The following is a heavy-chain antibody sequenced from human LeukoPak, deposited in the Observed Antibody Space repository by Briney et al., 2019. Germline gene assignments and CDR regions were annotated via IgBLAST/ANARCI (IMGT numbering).Heavy chain of an antibody. Sequence: GGSLRLSCAASGFTFTTYMMNWVRQTLGKGLEWVSYISSDGGAIYYADSVKGRFTISRDNAQTSLYLQMNNLRAEDTAVYYCVRELAYWGQGALVTVSS. V-gene: IGHV3-48*01. J-gene: IGHJ4*02. CDR2: ISSDGGAI. CDR1: GFTFTTYM. CDR3: VRELAY.